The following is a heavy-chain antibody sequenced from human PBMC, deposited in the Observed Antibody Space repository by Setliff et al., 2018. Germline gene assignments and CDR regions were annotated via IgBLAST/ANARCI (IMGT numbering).Heavy chain of an antibody. Sequence: PGGSLRLSCAASGFTFRSYEMNWVRQAPGKGLEWVSVVYSGSPNTYYAASVKGRFTISRDNSKNTLYLQMNSLRVEDSGVYYCAKDRDNRWHNFDSWGHGVLVTVSS. CDR2: VYSGSPNT. CDR3: AKDRDNRWHNFDS. D-gene: IGHD1-1*01. V-gene: IGHV3-23*03. J-gene: IGHJ4*01. CDR1: GFTFRSYE.